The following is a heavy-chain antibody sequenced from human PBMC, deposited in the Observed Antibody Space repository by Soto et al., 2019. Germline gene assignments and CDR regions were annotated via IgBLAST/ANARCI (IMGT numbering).Heavy chain of an antibody. D-gene: IGHD2-21*02. CDR2: MYYSGST. V-gene: IGHV4-61*01. J-gene: IGHJ6*02. Sequence: SETLSLTCTVSGGSVSSGRNYWNWIRQPPGKGLEWIGYMYYSGSTNYNPSLKSRVTISVDTSKNQFSLKLTSVTAADTAVYYCARGSHCGGDCYSGYYYYGMDVWGQGTTVTVSS. CDR3: ARGSHCGGDCYSGYYYYGMDV. CDR1: GGSVSSGRNY.